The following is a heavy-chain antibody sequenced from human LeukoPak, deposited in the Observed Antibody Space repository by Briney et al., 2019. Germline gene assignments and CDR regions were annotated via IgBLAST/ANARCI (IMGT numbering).Heavy chain of an antibody. V-gene: IGHV1-2*02. Sequence: VASVKVSCKASGYTFTGYYMHWVRQAPGQGLEWMGWINPNSGGTNYAQKFQGRVTMTRDTSISTAYMELSRLRSDDTAVYYCARERITMINWFDPWGQGTLVTVSS. CDR3: ARERITMINWFDP. D-gene: IGHD3-22*01. CDR2: INPNSGGT. CDR1: GYTFTGYY. J-gene: IGHJ5*02.